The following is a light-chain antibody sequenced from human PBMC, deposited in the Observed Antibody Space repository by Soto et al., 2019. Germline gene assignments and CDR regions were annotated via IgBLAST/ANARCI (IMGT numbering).Light chain of an antibody. CDR1: QSVSSSY. CDR2: AVS. V-gene: IGKV3D-20*01. CDR3: QQYGSSPWT. Sequence: ELGLTQSPATLSLPPGDTATLSCRPSQSVSSSYLAWYQQKPGLAPRLLIYAVSSRATGIPDRFSGSGSGTDFTLTISRLEPEDFAVYYCQQYGSSPWTFGQGTKVDIK. J-gene: IGKJ1*01.